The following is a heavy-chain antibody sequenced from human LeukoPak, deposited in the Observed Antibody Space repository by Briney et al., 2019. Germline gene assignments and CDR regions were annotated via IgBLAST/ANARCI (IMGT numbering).Heavy chain of an antibody. CDR2: FTWNSDDM. CDR3: TKVTDWRTGFDY. J-gene: IGHJ4*02. V-gene: IGHV3-9*01. CDR1: GFTFDGYG. Sequence: PGGSLRLSCAASGFTFDGYGMYWVRQAPGKGLEWVSGFTWNSDDMAYADSVKDQFTISRDNAKNCLYLQMNSLRVEDTALYYCTKVTDWRTGFDYWGQGTLVTVSS. D-gene: IGHD3-9*01.